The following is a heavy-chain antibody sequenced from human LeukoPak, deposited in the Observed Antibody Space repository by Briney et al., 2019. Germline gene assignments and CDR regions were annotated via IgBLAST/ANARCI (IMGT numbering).Heavy chain of an antibody. CDR3: ARDRYYYDSSGYRLLDY. J-gene: IGHJ4*02. CDR2: IHTSGST. V-gene: IGHV4-4*07. CDR1: GGSISSYY. Sequence: SETLSLTCTVSGGSISSYYWSWIRQPAGKGLEWIGRIHTSGSTNCNPSLKSRVTMSVDTSKNQFSLNLSSVTAADTAVYFCARDRYYYDSSGYRLLDYWGQGTLVTVSS. D-gene: IGHD3-22*01.